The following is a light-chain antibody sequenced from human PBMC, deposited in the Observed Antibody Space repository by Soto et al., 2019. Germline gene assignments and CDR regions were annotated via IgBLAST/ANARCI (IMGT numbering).Light chain of an antibody. CDR2: WAS. CDR3: QQYHTTPQT. J-gene: IGKJ1*01. CDR1: QSVLYSSNNKNY. Sequence: DIVMTQSPDSLAMSLGERATINCKSSQSVLYSSNNKNYLAWYQQKPGQPPKLLISWASTRETGVPDRFSGSGSGADFTLTISSLQAEDVAVYYCQQYHTTPQTFGQGTKVEIK. V-gene: IGKV4-1*01.